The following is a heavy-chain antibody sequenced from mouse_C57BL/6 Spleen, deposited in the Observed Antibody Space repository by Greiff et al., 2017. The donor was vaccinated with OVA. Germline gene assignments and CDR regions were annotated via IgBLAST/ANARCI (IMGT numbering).Heavy chain of an antibody. CDR1: GFSLTSYG. CDR2: IWCGGST. D-gene: IGHD1-1*01. Sequence: QVQLQQSGPGLVQPSQSLSITCTVSGFSLTSYGVHWVRQSPGKGLEWLGVIWCGGSTDYNAAFISRLSISKDNSKSQVFFKMNSLQADDAAIYYCARGLRSEVDYWGQGTTLTVSS. CDR3: ARGLRSEVDY. J-gene: IGHJ2*01. V-gene: IGHV2-2*01.